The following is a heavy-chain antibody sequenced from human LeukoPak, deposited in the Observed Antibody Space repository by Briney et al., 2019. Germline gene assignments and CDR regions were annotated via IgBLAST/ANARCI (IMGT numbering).Heavy chain of an antibody. CDR2: ICSSGGTI. V-gene: IGHV3-11*01. CDR3: ARDRSIFGVVIAYYYYGMDV. CDR1: GFTFSDYY. D-gene: IGHD3-3*01. Sequence: GGSLRLSCAASGFTFSDYYMSWIRQAPGKGLGWVSYICSSGGTIYYADSVKGRFTISRDNAKNSLYLQMNSLRAEDTAVYYCARDRSIFGVVIAYYYYGMDVWGQGTTVTVSS. J-gene: IGHJ6*02.